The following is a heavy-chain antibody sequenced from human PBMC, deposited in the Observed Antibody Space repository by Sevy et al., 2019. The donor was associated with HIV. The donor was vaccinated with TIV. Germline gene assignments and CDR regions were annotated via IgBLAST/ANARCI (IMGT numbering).Heavy chain of an antibody. CDR1: GYSISSGYY. Sequence: SESLSLSCTVSGYSISSGYYWGWIRQPPGKGRDWIGSIYHSGSTYYNPSLKSRVTISVDTSKNQFSLKLSSVTATDTAVYYCARDPGDLHLPLDYWGQGTLVTVSS. CDR3: ARDPGDLHLPLDY. CDR2: IYHSGST. J-gene: IGHJ4*02. D-gene: IGHD3-3*01. V-gene: IGHV4-38-2*02.